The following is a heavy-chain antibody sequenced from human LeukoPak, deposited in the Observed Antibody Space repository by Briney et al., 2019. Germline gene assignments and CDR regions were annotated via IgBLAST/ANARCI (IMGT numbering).Heavy chain of an antibody. V-gene: IGHV3-33*06. Sequence: PGGSLRLSCAASGFTFSSYGMHWVRQAPGKGLECVAVIWYDGSKKYYADSVKGRFTISRDNSKNTLYLQMNSLRAEDTAVYYCAKPHYYDSGGSYIAGAFDIWGQGTMVTVSS. D-gene: IGHD3-22*01. J-gene: IGHJ3*02. CDR3: AKPHYYDSGGSYIAGAFDI. CDR1: GFTFSSYG. CDR2: IWYDGSKK.